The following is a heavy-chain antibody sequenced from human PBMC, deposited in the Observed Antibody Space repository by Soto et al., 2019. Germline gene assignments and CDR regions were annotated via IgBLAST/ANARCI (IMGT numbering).Heavy chain of an antibody. J-gene: IGHJ4*02. CDR3: ARDGHKWDFDY. CDR1: GYTFTTYY. V-gene: IGHV1-46*01. Sequence: QVQLVQSGAEVKSPGASVQLSCKASGYTFTTYYIHWVRQAPGQGLEWMGRIYPSGGSTIYAQNYQVRVTITRDTSTSTVYMELSTLRSEDTAVYYCARDGHKWDFDYWGQGTLVTVSS. CDR2: IYPSGGST. D-gene: IGHD1-26*01.